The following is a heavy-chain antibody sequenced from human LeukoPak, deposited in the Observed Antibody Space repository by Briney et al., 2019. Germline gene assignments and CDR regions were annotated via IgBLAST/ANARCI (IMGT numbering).Heavy chain of an antibody. CDR3: AREVKKTGANAFDI. CDR1: GGSISSSSYY. Sequence: TSETLSLTCTVSGGSISSSSYYWGWIRQPPGKGLEWIGSIYYSGSTYYNPSLKSRVTISVDTSKNQFSLKLSSVTAADTAVYYCAREVKKTGANAFDIWGQGTMVTVSS. V-gene: IGHV4-39*07. J-gene: IGHJ3*02. CDR2: IYYSGST. D-gene: IGHD2-8*02.